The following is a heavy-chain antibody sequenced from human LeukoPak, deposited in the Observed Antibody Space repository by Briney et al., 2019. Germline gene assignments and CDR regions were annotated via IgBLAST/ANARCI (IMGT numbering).Heavy chain of an antibody. CDR1: GGTFSSYT. CDR3: ARDTAAGSTDY. V-gene: IGHV1-69*04. D-gene: IGHD6-13*01. CDR2: IIPILGIA. Sequence: LVKVSCKASGGTFSSYTISWVRQAPGQGLEWMGRIIPILGIANYAQKFQGRVTITADKSTSTAYMELSSLRSEDTAVYYCARDTAAGSTDYWGQGTLVTVSS. J-gene: IGHJ4*02.